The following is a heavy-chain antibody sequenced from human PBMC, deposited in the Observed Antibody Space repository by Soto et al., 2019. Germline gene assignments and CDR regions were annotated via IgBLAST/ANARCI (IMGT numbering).Heavy chain of an antibody. CDR1: GFTFSSYG. V-gene: IGHV3-30*18. CDR2: ISYVGSNK. D-gene: IGHD3-22*01. J-gene: IGHJ4*02. Sequence: GGSLRLSCAASGFTFSSYGMHWVRQAPGKGLEWVAVISYVGSNKYYADSVKGRFTISRDNSKNTLYLQMNSLRAEDTAVYYCAKDRNGYFDYWGQGTLVTVSS. CDR3: AKDRNGYFDY.